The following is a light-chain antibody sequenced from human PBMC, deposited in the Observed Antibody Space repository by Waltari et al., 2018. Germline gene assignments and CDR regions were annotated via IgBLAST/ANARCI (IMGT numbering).Light chain of an antibody. V-gene: IGKV1-39*01. CDR1: QSISSY. J-gene: IGKJ1*01. CDR3: QQSYSTLTWT. CDR2: AAS. Sequence: DIQMTQSPSSLSASVGDRVTITCRASQSISSYLNRYQQKPGKAPKLLSYAASSLQSGVPSRFSGSGAGKECTLTISRLQPEDFATYYCQQSYSTLTWTFGQGTKVEIK.